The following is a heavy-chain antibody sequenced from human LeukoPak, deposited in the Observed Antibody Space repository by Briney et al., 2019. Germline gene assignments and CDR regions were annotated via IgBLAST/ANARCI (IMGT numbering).Heavy chain of an antibody. D-gene: IGHD3-10*01. CDR3: ARCGEWFGEFRSDY. V-gene: IGHV3-21*01. CDR2: ISSSSSYI. CDR1: GFTFSSYS. Sequence: GGSLRLSCAASGFTFSSYSMNWVRQAPGKGLEWVSSISSSSSYIYYADSVKGRFTISRDNAKNSLYLQMNSLRAEDTAVYYCARCGEWFGEFRSDYWGQGTLVTVSS. J-gene: IGHJ4*02.